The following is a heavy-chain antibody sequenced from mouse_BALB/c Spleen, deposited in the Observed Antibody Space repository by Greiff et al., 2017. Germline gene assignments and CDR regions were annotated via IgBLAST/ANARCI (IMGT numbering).Heavy chain of an antibody. CDR2: ISSGSGTT. V-gene: IGHV5-17*02. CDR3: ARSDYGNNYFDY. Sequence: EVQLVESGAGLVQPGASRKLSCAASGFTFSSFGMHWVRQAPEKGLEWIGYISSGSGTTYYAHTVKGRFTISRDTPKNTLFLQMTSLRSEDTAVYYCARSDYGNNYFDYWGQGTTLTVSS. J-gene: IGHJ2*01. D-gene: IGHD2-1*01. CDR1: GFTFSSFG.